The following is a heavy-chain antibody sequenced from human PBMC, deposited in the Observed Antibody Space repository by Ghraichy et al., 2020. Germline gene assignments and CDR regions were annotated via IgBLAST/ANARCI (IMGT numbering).Heavy chain of an antibody. CDR3: MGVRGGVIFEY. Sequence: SETLSLTCTVSGYSFSNGHYWSWVRQSPGKGLEWIGNIYHSGRTDYSPSFRSRITISLDTSKNQFSLKWNSVTTADTAVYYCMGVRGGVIFEYWGQGVLVTVSS. D-gene: IGHD3-16*01. CDR2: IYHSGRT. V-gene: IGHV4-38-2*02. CDR1: GYSFSNGHY. J-gene: IGHJ4*01.